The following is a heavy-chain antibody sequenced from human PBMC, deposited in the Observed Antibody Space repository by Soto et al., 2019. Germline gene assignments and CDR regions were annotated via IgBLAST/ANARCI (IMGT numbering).Heavy chain of an antibody. V-gene: IGHV1-69*12. Sequence: QVQLVQSEAEVKKPASSVKVSCKAPGGTFSTYAISWVRQAPGQGLEWMGGIIPMFGTANYAQRFQDRVTITADESTNTVYMELSSLRSEDTAVYFCASGIQLWLRRINNGYSGWGQGTLVTVSS. CDR3: ASGIQLWLRRINNGYSG. D-gene: IGHD5-18*01. CDR1: GGTFSTYA. J-gene: IGHJ4*02. CDR2: IIPMFGTA.